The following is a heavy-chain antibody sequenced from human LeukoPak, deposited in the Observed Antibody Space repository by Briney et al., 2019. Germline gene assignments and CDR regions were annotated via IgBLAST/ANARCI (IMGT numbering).Heavy chain of an antibody. J-gene: IGHJ3*02. D-gene: IGHD3-10*01. Sequence: GGSLRLSCAASGFTFSSYGMHWVRQAPGKGLEWVAVIWYDGSNKYYADSVKGRFTISRDNSKNTMYLQMNSLRAEDTAVYYCAREYFYGSGSGYDAFDIWGQGTLVTVSS. CDR3: AREYFYGSGSGYDAFDI. CDR2: IWYDGSNK. CDR1: GFTFSSYG. V-gene: IGHV3-33*01.